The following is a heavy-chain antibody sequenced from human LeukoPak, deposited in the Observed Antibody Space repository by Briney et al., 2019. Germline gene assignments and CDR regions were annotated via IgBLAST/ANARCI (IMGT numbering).Heavy chain of an antibody. D-gene: IGHD3-22*01. CDR3: AGGGDSGGYYYPMFDY. CDR2: INHSGST. CDR1: GGSFSGYY. V-gene: IGHV4-34*01. J-gene: IGHJ4*02. Sequence: NPSETLSLTCAVYGGSFSGYYWSWIRQPPGKGLEWIGEINHSGSTNYNPSLKSRVTISVDTSKNQFSLKLSSVTAADTAVYFCAGGGDSGGYYYPMFDYWGQGTLVTVSS.